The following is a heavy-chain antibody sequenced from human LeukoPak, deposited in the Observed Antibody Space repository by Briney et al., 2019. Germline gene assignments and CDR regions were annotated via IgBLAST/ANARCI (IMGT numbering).Heavy chain of an antibody. CDR1: GGSFSGYY. J-gene: IGHJ6*02. Sequence: SETLSLTCAVYGGSFSGYYWSWIRQPPGKGLEWIGEINHSGSTNYNPSLKSRVTISVDTSKNQFSLKLSSVTAADTAVYYCARGPSLRMVRGAPIPYYYYGMDVWGQGTTVTVSS. V-gene: IGHV4-34*01. CDR2: INHSGST. D-gene: IGHD3-10*01. CDR3: ARGPSLRMVRGAPIPYYYYGMDV.